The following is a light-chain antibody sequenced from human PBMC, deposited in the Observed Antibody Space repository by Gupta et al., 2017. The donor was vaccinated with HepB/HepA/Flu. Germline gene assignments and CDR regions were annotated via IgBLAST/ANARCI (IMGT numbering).Light chain of an antibody. CDR3: QQSYTNPRT. CDR1: QSINIY. V-gene: IGKV1-39*01. CDR2: GAS. J-gene: IGKJ1*01. Sequence: DIQMIQSPSSLSASVGDRVTITCRASQSINIYLSWYQQEPGKAPKLLMYGASSLQSGAPSRFSGSGSGTDFTLTISSLQPEDFATYYCQQSYTNPRTFGQGTKVEIK.